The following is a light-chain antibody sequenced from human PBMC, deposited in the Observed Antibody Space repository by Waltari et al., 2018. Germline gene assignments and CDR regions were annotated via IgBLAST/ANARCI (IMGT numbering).Light chain of an antibody. V-gene: IGKV3-11*01. CDR1: QSVSTY. CDR3: QQGST. J-gene: IGKJ5*01. Sequence: EIVLTQSPATLSLSPGERATLFCRASQSVSTYFAWYQQKPGQAPRGLIYDTSNRAAGIPARFTGRGSGTDFTLTISGLEPEDFAVYYCQQGSTFGQGTRLEIK. CDR2: DTS.